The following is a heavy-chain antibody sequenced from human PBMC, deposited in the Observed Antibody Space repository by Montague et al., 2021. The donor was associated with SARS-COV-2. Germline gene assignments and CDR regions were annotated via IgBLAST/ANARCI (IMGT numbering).Heavy chain of an antibody. J-gene: IGHJ4*02. Sequence: SLRLSCAASGFTFSSYWMSWVRQAPGKGLEWVANIKQDGRDKDYGDSLKGRFTISRNNARNSLYLQMNSLRAEDTAVYYCARIDCSSISCPFAYWGQGTLVTVSS. CDR1: GFTFSSYW. CDR3: ARIDCSSISCPFAY. D-gene: IGHD2-2*01. CDR2: IKQDGRDK. V-gene: IGHV3-7*01.